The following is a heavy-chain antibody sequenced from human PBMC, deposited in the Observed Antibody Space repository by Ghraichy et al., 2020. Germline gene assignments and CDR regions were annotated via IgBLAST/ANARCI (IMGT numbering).Heavy chain of an antibody. D-gene: IGHD3-10*01. V-gene: IGHV3-11*01. CDR1: GFNFSDYY. CDR3: VRREGPYGSGSYPIDY. Sequence: GGSLRLSCAASGFNFSDYYMTWIRQAPGKGLEWLSYMSPSAQTIFYADSVKGRFTISRDNAKNSLYLEMNSLRVEDTATYYCVRREGPYGSGSYPIDYWGQGTLVTVSS. CDR2: MSPSAQTI. J-gene: IGHJ4*02.